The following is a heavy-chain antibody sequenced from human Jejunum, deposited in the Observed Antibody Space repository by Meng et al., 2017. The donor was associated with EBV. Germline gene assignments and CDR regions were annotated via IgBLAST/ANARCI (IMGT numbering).Heavy chain of an antibody. J-gene: IGHJ4*02. Sequence: VQLVGSGGASVQPGRSLRLSCESSGFTFSTYWMHWVRRAPGKGLVWISRINENGRTTTYADSVKGRFTISRDNTKNTLYPQMNNLRAEDTAVYFCSRDLAGPYDDWGQGTLVTVSS. CDR2: INENGRTT. CDR1: GFTFSTYW. V-gene: IGHV3-74*01. CDR3: SRDLAGPYDD.